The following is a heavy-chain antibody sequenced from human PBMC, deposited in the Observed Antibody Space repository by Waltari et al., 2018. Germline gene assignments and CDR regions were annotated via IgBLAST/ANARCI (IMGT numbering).Heavy chain of an antibody. CDR2: TYYRSKWYN. CDR1: GDRFPRNRAA. D-gene: IGHD3-10*01. J-gene: IGHJ4*02. CDR3: AREGLLWFGEPVFDY. V-gene: IGHV6-1*01. Sequence: QVQLQQSGPGLVKPSQPLSLPCAISGDRFPRNRAAWHWIRQSPSRGLEWLGRTYYRSKWYNDYAVSVKSRITINPDTSKNQFSLQLNSVTPEDTAVYYCAREGLLWFGEPVFDYWGQGTLVTVSS.